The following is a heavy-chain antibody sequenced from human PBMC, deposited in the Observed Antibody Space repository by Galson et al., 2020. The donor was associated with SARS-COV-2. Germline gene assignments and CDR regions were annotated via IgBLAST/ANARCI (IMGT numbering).Heavy chain of an antibody. Sequence: SVKVSCKASGGTFSNSDVNWVRQAPGQGLEWLGGIIHVFHTATYAQKFQGRVTIPAGEPTTTAYMELTSLRSDDTAVYFCVRGEVQTLDYWGQGTLGTVSS. D-gene: IGHD1-1*01. CDR2: IIHVFHTA. V-gene: IGHV1-69*13. J-gene: IGHJ4*02. CDR1: GGTFSNSD. CDR3: VRGEVQTLDY.